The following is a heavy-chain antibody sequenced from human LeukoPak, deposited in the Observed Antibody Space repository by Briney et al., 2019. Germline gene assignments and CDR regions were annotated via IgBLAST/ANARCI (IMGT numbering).Heavy chain of an antibody. D-gene: IGHD5-18*01. CDR2: ISGSGGTT. CDR3: AKDPPTVMANAFHI. CDR1: GFTFSSYG. Sequence: GGSLRLSCAASGFTFSSYGMSLVRQAPGNGLEWASSISGSGGTTYYPDSVKGRFTISRDNSKNPLYLQMNSLRADDTAVYSCAKDPPTVMANAFHIWGQGTMVTVS. V-gene: IGHV3-23*01. J-gene: IGHJ3*02.